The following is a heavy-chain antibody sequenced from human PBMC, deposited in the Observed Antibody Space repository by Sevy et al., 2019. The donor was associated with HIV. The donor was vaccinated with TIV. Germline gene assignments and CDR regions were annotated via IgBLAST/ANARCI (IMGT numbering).Heavy chain of an antibody. V-gene: IGHV4-34*01. CDR2: INHREVT. J-gene: IGHJ4*02. CDR1: SGSFGDFY. D-gene: IGHD3-3*01. Sequence: SETLSLTCTVYSGSFGDFYWNWIRQSPGKGLEWIGEINHREVTNYNPSLKSRVTISADASNRQFSLKLTSVTAADTAVYYCVRFDTKIKIFGVPRGAYWGPGTPVTVSS. CDR3: VRFDTKIKIFGVPRGAY.